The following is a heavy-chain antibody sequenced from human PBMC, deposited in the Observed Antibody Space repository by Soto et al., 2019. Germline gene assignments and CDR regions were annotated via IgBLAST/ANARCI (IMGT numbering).Heavy chain of an antibody. CDR1: GYTFTSYY. CDR2: INPSGGST. J-gene: IGHJ4*02. D-gene: IGHD6-13*01. Sequence: GASVNVSCKASGYTFTSYYMHWVRQAPGQGLEWMGIINPSGGSTSYAQKFQGRVTMTRDTSTSTVYMELSSLRSEDTAVYYCASQQLVDYPFDYWGQGTLVTVSS. V-gene: IGHV1-46*01. CDR3: ASQQLVDYPFDY.